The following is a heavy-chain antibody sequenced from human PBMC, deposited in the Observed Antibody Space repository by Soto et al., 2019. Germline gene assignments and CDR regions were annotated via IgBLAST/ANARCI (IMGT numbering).Heavy chain of an antibody. D-gene: IGHD2-2*01. J-gene: IGHJ6*02. Sequence: PSETLSLTCTVSGHSIRTSSYYWGGIRQSPGKGLEWIGSLHYSGTIYYNPSLKSRVTMYVDTSNNQFFLRADSVTAAETAIYYCARHDWSRFYGMDVWGQGTTVTVS. V-gene: IGHV4-39*01. CDR2: LHYSGTI. CDR3: ARHDWSRFYGMDV. CDR1: GHSIRTSSYY.